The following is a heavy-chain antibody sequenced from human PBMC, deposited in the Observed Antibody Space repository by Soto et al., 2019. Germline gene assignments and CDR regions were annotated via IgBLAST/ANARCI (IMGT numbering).Heavy chain of an antibody. CDR3: GKDIRAESGYDLYY. CDR1: GFTFSSDA. CDR2: IWSDGSRE. D-gene: IGHD5-12*01. Sequence: PGGSLRLSCAASGFTFSSDAMNWFRQAPGKGLEWVAVIWSDGSREYYADSVKGRFTISRDNSKNTLYLQMNSLRVEDTAIYYWGKDIRAESGYDLYYWGQGTLVTVAS. J-gene: IGHJ4*02. V-gene: IGHV3-23*03.